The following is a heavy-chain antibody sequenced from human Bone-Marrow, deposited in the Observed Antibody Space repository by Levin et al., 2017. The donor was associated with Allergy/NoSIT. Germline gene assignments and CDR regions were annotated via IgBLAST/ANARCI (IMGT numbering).Heavy chain of an antibody. Sequence: HGESLKISCTASGFTFKSYAVHWLRQAPGKGLEWVAVISYDGAKKYYTDSVKGRFSISRDNFRNTLYLQMNSLTIEDTAVYYCGRDRGSSWELYYFDSWGHGTVVTVS. D-gene: IGHD6-13*01. CDR2: ISYDGAKK. CDR3: GRDRGSSWELYYFDS. V-gene: IGHV3-30*04. CDR1: GFTFKSYA. J-gene: IGHJ4*01.